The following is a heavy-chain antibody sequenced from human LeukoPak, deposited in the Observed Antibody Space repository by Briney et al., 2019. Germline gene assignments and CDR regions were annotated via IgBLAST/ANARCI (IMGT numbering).Heavy chain of an antibody. J-gene: IGHJ4*02. CDR2: IYYSGST. Sequence: SETLSLTCTVSGGSISSSSYYWGWIRQPPGKGLEWIGSIYYSGSTYYNPSLKSRVTISVDTSKNQFSLKLSSMTAADTAVYYCARIVGASDYWGQGTLVTVSS. CDR1: GGSISSSSYY. CDR3: ARIVGASDY. V-gene: IGHV4-39*01. D-gene: IGHD1-26*01.